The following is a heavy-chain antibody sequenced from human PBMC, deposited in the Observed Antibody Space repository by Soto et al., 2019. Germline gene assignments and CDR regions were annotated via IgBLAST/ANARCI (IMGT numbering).Heavy chain of an antibody. CDR3: ARDMIPAAISYRYYAMDV. Sequence: SVKVSCKASGGAFSNYAFSWVRQVPGQGLEWMGGIIPIFETTNYAQKFQGRVTITADESTSTTYMELSSLSSEDTAVFFCARDMIPAAISYRYYAMDVWGQGTTVTVSS. CDR1: GGAFSNYA. D-gene: IGHD2-2*01. J-gene: IGHJ6*02. V-gene: IGHV1-69*13. CDR2: IIPIFETT.